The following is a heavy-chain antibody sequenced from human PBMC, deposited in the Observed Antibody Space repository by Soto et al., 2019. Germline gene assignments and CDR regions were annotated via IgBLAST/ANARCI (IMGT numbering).Heavy chain of an antibody. J-gene: IGHJ4*02. CDR1: GFTFSSYS. CDR3: ARGLYYYDSSVYYFA. D-gene: IGHD3-22*01. V-gene: IGHV3-21*01. Sequence: EVQLVESGGGLVKPGGSLRLSFAASGFTFSSYSMNWVRQAPGKGLEWVSSISSSSTYIYYADSVKGRFTISRDNAKNSLFLQMNSLRAEDTAVYYCARGLYYYDSSVYYFAWGQGTLVTVSS. CDR2: ISSSSTYI.